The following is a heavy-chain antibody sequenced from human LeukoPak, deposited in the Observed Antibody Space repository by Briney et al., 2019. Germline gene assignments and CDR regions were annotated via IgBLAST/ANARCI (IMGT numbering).Heavy chain of an antibody. V-gene: IGHV3-7*01. J-gene: IGHJ6*02. CDR1: GFTFSSYA. CDR2: IKQDGSEK. D-gene: IGHD4-17*01. CDR3: AREVGGDYGDYYYYYGMDV. Sequence: GGSLRLSCAASGFTFSSYAMSWIRQAPGKGLEWVANIKQDGSEKYYVDSVKGRFTISRDNAKNSLYLQMNSLRAEDTAVYYCAREVGGDYGDYYYYYGMDVWGQGTTVTVSS.